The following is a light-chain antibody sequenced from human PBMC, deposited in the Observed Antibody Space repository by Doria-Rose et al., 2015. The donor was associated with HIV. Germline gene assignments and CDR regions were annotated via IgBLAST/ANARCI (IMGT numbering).Light chain of an antibody. CDR2: WAS. J-gene: IGKJ3*01. Sequence: TQSPESLGMSLGERATLNCKSNQSLLYTSKNYLAWYQQKPGHPPKLLIYWASTRQSGVPARFSGSGSGTDFTLTISSLEAEDVAVYYCQQYYDTPSFGPGTTVDIK. CDR1: QSLLYTSKNY. CDR3: QQYYDTPS. V-gene: IGKV4-1*01.